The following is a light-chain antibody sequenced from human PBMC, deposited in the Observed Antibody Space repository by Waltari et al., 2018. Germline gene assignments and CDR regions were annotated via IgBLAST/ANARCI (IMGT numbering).Light chain of an antibody. Sequence: QSVLTQPPSVSGAPGQRVTISCTGSSSNIGASYAVHWYQRLPGTAPKLLIYGTYNRPSGVPGRFSGSKSGTSASLAITGLQTEDEADYYCQSYDSSLSGWVFGGGTKLTVL. CDR2: GTY. CDR1: SSNIGASYA. CDR3: QSYDSSLSGWV. V-gene: IGLV1-40*01. J-gene: IGLJ3*02.